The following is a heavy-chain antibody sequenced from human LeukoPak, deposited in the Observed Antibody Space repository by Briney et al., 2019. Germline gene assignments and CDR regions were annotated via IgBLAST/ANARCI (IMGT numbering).Heavy chain of an antibody. Sequence: GGSLRLSCVASGFMFSSYWMNWVRQAPGKGLVWVSRINRDGSSTSYADSVKGRFTISRDNAKNTLFLQMNSLRAEDKAVYYCARGPGAFNISGQGRTVTASS. V-gene: IGHV3-74*01. CDR3: ARGPGAFNI. CDR1: GFMFSSYW. J-gene: IGHJ3*02. CDR2: INRDGSST. D-gene: IGHD2-2*01.